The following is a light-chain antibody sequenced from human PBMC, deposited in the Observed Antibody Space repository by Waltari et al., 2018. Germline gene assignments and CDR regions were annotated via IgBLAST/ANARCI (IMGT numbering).Light chain of an antibody. J-gene: IGKJ1*01. Sequence: DIVMTLSPDSLAVSLGERATINCKSSQSVLYSSNNKSYLAWYQHKPGQPPKLLIYWASTRESGVPDRFSGSGSGTDFTLTISSLQAEDVAVYYCQQYYSTPWTFGQGTKVEI. CDR2: WAS. CDR1: QSVLYSSNNKSY. CDR3: QQYYSTPWT. V-gene: IGKV4-1*01.